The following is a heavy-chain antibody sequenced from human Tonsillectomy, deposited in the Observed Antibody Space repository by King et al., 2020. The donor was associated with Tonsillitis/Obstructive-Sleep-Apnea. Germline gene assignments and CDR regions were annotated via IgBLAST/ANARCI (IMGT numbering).Heavy chain of an antibody. V-gene: IGHV4-59*01. J-gene: IGHJ4*02. CDR3: TRDEGEHWLAFDY. CDR1: GGSISTYY. D-gene: IGHD6-19*01. Sequence: QLQESGPGLVKPSETLSLTCTVSGGSISTYYWTWIRQPPGKGLDWIGYIYYSGSTNYNPSLKGRVTISVDTSKNQFSLKLSSVTAADTAVYYCTRDEGEHWLAFDYWGQGTLVTVSS. CDR2: IYYSGST.